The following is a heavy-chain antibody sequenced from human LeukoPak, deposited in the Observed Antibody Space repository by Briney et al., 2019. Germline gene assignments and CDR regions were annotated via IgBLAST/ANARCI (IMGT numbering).Heavy chain of an antibody. Sequence: SETLSLTCTVSGGSISGSYWSWIRQPPGKGLEWIAYMYNSGSTNYNPSLKSRVTISVDTSKNQFSLKLSSVTAADTAVYYCARGLGIYYGSGSYNYWGQGTLVTVSS. V-gene: IGHV4-59*12. D-gene: IGHD3-10*01. CDR1: GGSISGSY. J-gene: IGHJ4*02. CDR2: MYNSGST. CDR3: ARGLGIYYGSGSYNY.